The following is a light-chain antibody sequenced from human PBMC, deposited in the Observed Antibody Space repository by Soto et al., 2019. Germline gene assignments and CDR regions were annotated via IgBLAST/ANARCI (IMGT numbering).Light chain of an antibody. J-gene: IGKJ4*01. V-gene: IGKV4-1*01. CDR3: QQYYSNFVT. CDR1: QSRLYSGNNRNY. CDR2: WAS. Sequence: DFVMTQSPDSLAVSLGERATINCKSSQSRLYSGNNRNYLAWYQQKPGQAPKLLIYWASSRESGVPDRFSGSGSGTDFTLTISSLQSEDVAVYYCQQYYSNFVTFGGGTKVEIK.